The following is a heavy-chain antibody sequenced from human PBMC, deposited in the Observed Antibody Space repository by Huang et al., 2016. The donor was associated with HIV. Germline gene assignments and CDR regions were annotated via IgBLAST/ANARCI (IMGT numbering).Heavy chain of an antibody. CDR1: GFTVSTNY. Sequence: EVQLVESGGGLIQHGGSLRLSCAASGFTVSTNYMTWVREAPGKGLEWVSLIYSGGTTYDADSVKGRFTISRDDSENTLYLHMTSLRAGDTAVYYCAKEGDTGAALGYWGQGTLVTVS. D-gene: IGHD2-8*02. V-gene: IGHV3-53*01. CDR2: IYSGGTT. J-gene: IGHJ4*02. CDR3: AKEGDTGAALGY.